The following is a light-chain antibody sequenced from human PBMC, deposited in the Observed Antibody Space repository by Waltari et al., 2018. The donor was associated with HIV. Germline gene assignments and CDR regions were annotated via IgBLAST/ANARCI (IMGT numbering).Light chain of an antibody. CDR2: DAS. J-gene: IGKJ3*01. V-gene: IGKV1-33*01. CDR3: QQYDNSPPT. CDR1: EDIRKY. Sequence: DIKMTQPPSSLSASAGARVTTTCQASEDIRKYLNWYQQKGGRAPKLLFFDASNLETGVPSRFSGSGSGTDFSFTIDGLQPEDIASYYCQQYDNSPPTFGPGTKVEI.